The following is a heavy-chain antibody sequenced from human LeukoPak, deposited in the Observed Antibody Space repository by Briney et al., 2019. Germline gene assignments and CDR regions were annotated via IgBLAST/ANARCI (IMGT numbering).Heavy chain of an antibody. J-gene: IGHJ3*02. Sequence: PGGSLRLSCAASGFTFSDYYMSWIRQAPETGLEWLSYTSPSGGTICYTDSVKGRFTMSRDNAQNALYLEMNSLRAEDTAVYYCAREKKTEWTTGAFDMWGQGTVVIVSS. CDR3: AREKKTEWTTGAFDM. CDR1: GFTFSDYY. V-gene: IGHV3-11*01. D-gene: IGHD3-3*01. CDR2: TSPSGGTI.